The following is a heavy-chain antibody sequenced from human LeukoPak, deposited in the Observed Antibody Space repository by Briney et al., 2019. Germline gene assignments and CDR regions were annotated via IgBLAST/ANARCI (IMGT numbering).Heavy chain of an antibody. CDR1: GGTFTSYA. D-gene: IGHD1-26*01. Sequence: SVKVSCKASGGTFTSYAISWVRQAPGQGLEWMGGIIPIFGTANYAQKFQGRVTITADESTSTAYMELSSLRSEDTAVYYCARETQLYSNYYYGMDVRGQGTTVTVSS. CDR3: ARETQLYSNYYYGMDV. J-gene: IGHJ6*02. V-gene: IGHV1-69*13. CDR2: IIPIFGTA.